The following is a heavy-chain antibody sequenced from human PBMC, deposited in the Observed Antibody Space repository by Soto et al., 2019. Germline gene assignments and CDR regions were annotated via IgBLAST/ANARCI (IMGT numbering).Heavy chain of an antibody. D-gene: IGHD3-16*01. CDR2: SYYSGYYSGST. J-gene: IGHJ4*02. CDR1: GDSVTSDSYF. Sequence: PSETLSLTCTVSGDSVTSDSYFWSWIRQPPGKGLEWIGNSYYSGYYSGSTNHNPSLKSRVTVSVDTSKNQFSLKLRSVTTADTAVYYCASYRGALYFESWGPGILVTVSS. V-gene: IGHV4-61*01. CDR3: ASYRGALYFES.